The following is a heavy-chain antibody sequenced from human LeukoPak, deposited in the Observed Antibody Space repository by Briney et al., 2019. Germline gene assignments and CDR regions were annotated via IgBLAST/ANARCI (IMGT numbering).Heavy chain of an antibody. V-gene: IGHV4-31*02. CDR2: IYYSGST. CDR3: ARVYGSGIYSLDY. Sequence: SQTLSLTWTVSGVSISSGGFYWSRIRQHPGKGLEWIGYIYYSGSTYYNPSLKSRVTISMDTSKNQFSLKLSSVTAADTAAYYCARVYGSGIYSLDYWGQGTLVTVSS. CDR1: GVSISSGGFY. J-gene: IGHJ4*02. D-gene: IGHD3-10*01.